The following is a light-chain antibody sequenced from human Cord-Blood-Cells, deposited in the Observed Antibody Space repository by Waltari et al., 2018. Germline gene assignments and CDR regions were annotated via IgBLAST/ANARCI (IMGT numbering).Light chain of an antibody. J-gene: IGLJ2*01. V-gene: IGLV2-11*01. CDR1: SSDVGGYNY. CDR2: DAS. CDR3: FSYAGSYVV. Sequence: QSALTQPRSVSGSPGQSVTISCTGTSSDVGGYNYVSWYQQHPGKAPKLMIYDASKRPSGFPDRVSVSKSGNTAPLTISGLQAEDEADYYCFSYAGSYVVFGGGTKLTVL.